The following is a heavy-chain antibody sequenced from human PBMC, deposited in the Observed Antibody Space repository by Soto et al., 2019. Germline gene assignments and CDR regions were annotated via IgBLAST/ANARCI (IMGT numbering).Heavy chain of an antibody. Sequence: QVQLVQSGAEVKKPGASVRLSCKVSGKSFDNFAVHWVRQTPGQRPEWMGRINVGDDKTKYSEKFQGRVIVSYDTSATTAYMALRALSSEDTAVYYCARAKYDYIWGSYHPFDQWAQGAQVTVAS. J-gene: IGHJ4*02. V-gene: IGHV1-3*01. CDR2: INVGDDKT. D-gene: IGHD3-16*02. CDR1: GKSFDNFA. CDR3: ARAKYDYIWGSYHPFDQ.